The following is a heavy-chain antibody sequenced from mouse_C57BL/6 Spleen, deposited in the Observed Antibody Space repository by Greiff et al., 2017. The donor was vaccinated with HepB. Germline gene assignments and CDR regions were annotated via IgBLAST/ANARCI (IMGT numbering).Heavy chain of an antibody. V-gene: IGHV14-4*01. CDR1: GFNFKDDY. J-gene: IGHJ2*01. D-gene: IGHD1-1*01. CDR2: IDPENGDT. CDR3: TGSSPYCDY. Sequence: VQLQQSGAELVRPGASVKLSCTASGFNFKDDYMHWVKQRPEQGLEWIGWIDPENGDTEYASKFQGKATITADTSSNTAYLQLSSLTSEDTAVYYCTGSSPYCDYWGQGTTLTVSS.